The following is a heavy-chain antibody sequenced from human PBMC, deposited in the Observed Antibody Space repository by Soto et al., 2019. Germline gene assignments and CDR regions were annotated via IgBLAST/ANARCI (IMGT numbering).Heavy chain of an antibody. D-gene: IGHD2-2*02. CDR3: ARDISNGYNSY. Sequence: GGSLRLSCTASGFTLGDYWMHWVRQIPGKGLVRVSRINKDGSVTNYAESVTGRFTISRDNAKNTLFLQMNSLRADDTAVYYCARDISNGYNSYWGQGTLVTVSS. CDR2: INKDGSVT. CDR1: GFTLGDYW. V-gene: IGHV3-74*01. J-gene: IGHJ4*02.